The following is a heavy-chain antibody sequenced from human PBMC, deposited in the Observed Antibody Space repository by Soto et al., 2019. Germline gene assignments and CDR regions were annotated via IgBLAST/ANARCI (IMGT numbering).Heavy chain of an antibody. CDR2: LSGSGGFT. J-gene: IGHJ4*02. Sequence: PEGSLRLACAACGFSFKSYAMSWVRQAPGKGLEWVASLSGSGGFTEHADSVTGRFSISRDNSKNTLFLQMNGLRVHDTAVYYCGKDPSYDSTIIDSWGAATLVTVSS. CDR3: GKDPSYDSTIIDS. D-gene: IGHD3-22*01. V-gene: IGHV3-23*01. CDR1: GFSFKSYA.